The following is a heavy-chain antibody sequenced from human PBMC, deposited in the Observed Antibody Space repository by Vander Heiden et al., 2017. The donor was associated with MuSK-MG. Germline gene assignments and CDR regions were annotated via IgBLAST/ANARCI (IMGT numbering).Heavy chain of an antibody. CDR3: ARGGAVAGTRQFDY. V-gene: IGHV3-7*01. J-gene: IGHJ4*02. CDR2: IKQDGSEK. Sequence: EVERVECGGGGVQPGGSRRISCAASGSTFSSYWMGWVCQAPGKGLEWVANIKQDGSEKYYVDSVKGRFTISRDNAKNSLYLQMNSLRAEDTAVYYCARGGAVAGTRQFDYWGQGTLVTVSS. CDR1: GSTFSSYW. D-gene: IGHD6-19*01.